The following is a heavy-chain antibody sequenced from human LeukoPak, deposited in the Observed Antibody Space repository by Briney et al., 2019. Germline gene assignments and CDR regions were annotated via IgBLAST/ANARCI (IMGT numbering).Heavy chain of an antibody. CDR1: GYTFTSYF. Sequence: ASVKASCKASGYTFTSYFMHWVRQAPGQGLEWLGIINPTGASRSYAQRFRGRVTMTSDTSTNTVYMDLSSLTSEDTAVFYCAREKSGGFFDYWGQGTLVTVSS. V-gene: IGHV1-46*01. J-gene: IGHJ4*02. CDR3: AREKSGGFFDY. D-gene: IGHD3-16*01. CDR2: INPTGASR.